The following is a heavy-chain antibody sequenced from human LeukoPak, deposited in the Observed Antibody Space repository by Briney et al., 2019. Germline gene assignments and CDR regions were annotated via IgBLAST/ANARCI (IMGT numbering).Heavy chain of an antibody. D-gene: IGHD3-10*01. CDR2: IYYSGST. J-gene: IGHJ6*02. CDR3: ARCCRFDSGSYYNSRYYYYYYGMDV. Sequence: KASETLSLTCTVSGGSISSYYWSWIRQPPGKGLEWIGYIYYSGSTNYNPSLKSRVTISVDTSKNQFSLKLSSVTAEDTAVYYCARCCRFDSGSYYNSRYYYYYYGMDVWGQGSTVTVSS. CDR1: GGSISSYY. V-gene: IGHV4-59*01.